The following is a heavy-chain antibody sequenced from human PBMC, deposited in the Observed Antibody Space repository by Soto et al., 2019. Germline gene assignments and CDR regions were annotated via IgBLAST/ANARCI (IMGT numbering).Heavy chain of an antibody. Sequence: EVQLLESGGGLVQPGASLRLSCAASGFTFSYYWMHWVRQAPGMGPVWVSRIHSDGSSTTYADSVKGRFTISRDNARNTLYLQMNSLRAEDTAVYYCARGDRGAFDLWGQGTVLTVSS. CDR2: IHSDGSST. CDR3: ARGDRGAFDL. CDR1: GFTFSYYW. J-gene: IGHJ3*01. V-gene: IGHV3-74*01. D-gene: IGHD1-26*01.